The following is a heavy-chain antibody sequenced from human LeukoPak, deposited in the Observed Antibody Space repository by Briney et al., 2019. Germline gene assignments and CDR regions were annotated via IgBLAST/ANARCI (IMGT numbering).Heavy chain of an antibody. D-gene: IGHD3-22*01. CDR2: IHHAGAT. Sequence: SETLSLTCTVSDYYISSGHYWGWIRQPPGKGLEWIGNIHHAGATYYNPSLKSRVTMSVDTSKNQFSLKLNSVTAADTAVYYCARQSSYYDSSGRIPYAFDIWGHGTMVTVSS. CDR1: DYYISSGHY. V-gene: IGHV4-38-2*02. CDR3: ARQSSYYDSSGRIPYAFDI. J-gene: IGHJ3*02.